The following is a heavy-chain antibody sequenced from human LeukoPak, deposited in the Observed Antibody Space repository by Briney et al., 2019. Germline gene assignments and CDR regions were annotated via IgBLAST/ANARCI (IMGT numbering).Heavy chain of an antibody. CDR2: IYHGGST. D-gene: IGHD6-6*01. CDR3: ARLSSSSYFFDY. V-gene: IGHV4-38-2*02. CDR1: GYSISSGYY. Sequence: SETLSLTCTVSGYSISSGYYWGWIRQPPGKGPEWIGTIYHGGSTYYNPSLKSRVTISVDTSNNQFSLRLSSVTAADTAVYYCARLSSSSYFFDYWGQGTLVTVSS. J-gene: IGHJ4*02.